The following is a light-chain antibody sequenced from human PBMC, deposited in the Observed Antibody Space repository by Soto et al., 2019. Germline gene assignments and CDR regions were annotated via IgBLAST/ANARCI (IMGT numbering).Light chain of an antibody. J-gene: IGLJ2*01. CDR3: SSYAGSNNLV. V-gene: IGLV2-8*01. CDR2: EVS. CDR1: SSDVGGYNY. Sequence: QSALTQPPSASGSPGQSVTISCTGTSSDVGGYNYVSWYQQHPGKAPKLMIYEVSKRPSGVPDRFSGSKSGNPASLTVSGLKAEDGADNYGSSYAGSNNLVFGGGTKLTVL.